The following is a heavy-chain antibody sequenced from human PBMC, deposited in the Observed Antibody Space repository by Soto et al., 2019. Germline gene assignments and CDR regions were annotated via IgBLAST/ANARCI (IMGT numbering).Heavy chain of an antibody. V-gene: IGHV3-33*01. J-gene: IGHJ4*01. Sequence: PGGSLRLSCAASGFTLNNYNLHWVRQAPGKGLEWVALIWYDGSDKFYGDSVKGRFTISRDNANNPLYLLMNGLRDEDTGVYFCAGPNYRYSGNFPFASWGHGALVTVSS. CDR3: AGPNYRYSGNFPFAS. CDR1: GFTLNNYN. CDR2: IWYDGSDK. D-gene: IGHD5-12*01.